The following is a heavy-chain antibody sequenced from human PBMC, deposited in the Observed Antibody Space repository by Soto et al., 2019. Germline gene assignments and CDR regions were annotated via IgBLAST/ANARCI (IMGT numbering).Heavy chain of an antibody. J-gene: IGHJ4*02. Sequence: PSETLSLTCTVSGGSISSYYWSWIRQPPGKGLEWIGYIYYSGSTNYNPSLKSRVTISVDTSKNQFSLKLSSVTAADTAVYYCAGHGQIAAAGTVFDYWGKGTLVTVSS. CDR3: AGHGQIAAAGTVFDY. CDR2: IYYSGST. CDR1: GGSISSYY. D-gene: IGHD6-13*01. V-gene: IGHV4-59*08.